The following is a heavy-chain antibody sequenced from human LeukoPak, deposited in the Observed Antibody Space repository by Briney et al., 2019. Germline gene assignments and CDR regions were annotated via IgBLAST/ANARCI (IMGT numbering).Heavy chain of an antibody. D-gene: IGHD1-26*01. CDR2: INHSGST. Sequence: SETLSLTCAVYGGSFSGYYWSWIRQPPGKGLEWIGEINHSGSTNYNPSLKSRVTISVDTSKNQFSLKLSSVTAADTAVYYCARVLSLEAFRDAFDIWGQGTMVTVSS. CDR1: GGSFSGYY. V-gene: IGHV4-34*01. J-gene: IGHJ3*02. CDR3: ARVLSLEAFRDAFDI.